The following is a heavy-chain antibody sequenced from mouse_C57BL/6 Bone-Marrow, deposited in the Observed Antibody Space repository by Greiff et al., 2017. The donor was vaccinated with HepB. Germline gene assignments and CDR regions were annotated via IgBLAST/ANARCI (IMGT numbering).Heavy chain of an antibody. J-gene: IGHJ3*01. D-gene: IGHD2-4*01. CDR1: GYAFSSSW. V-gene: IGHV1-82*01. Sequence: VHLVESGPELVKPGASVKISCKASGYAFSSSWMNWVKQRHGKGLEWIGRIYPGDGDTNYNGKFKGKATLTADKSSSTAYMQLSSLTSEDSAVYFCAFIYYDYDFAYWGQVTLVTVSA. CDR3: AFIYYDYDFAY. CDR2: IYPGDGDT.